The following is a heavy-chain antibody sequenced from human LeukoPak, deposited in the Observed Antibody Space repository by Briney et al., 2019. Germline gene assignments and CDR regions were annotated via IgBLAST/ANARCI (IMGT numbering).Heavy chain of an antibody. J-gene: IGHJ4*02. V-gene: IGHV3-23*01. CDR2: ISGSGGST. CDR1: GSTFGDYA. Sequence: GRSLRLSCTASGSTFGDYAMSWVRQAPGKGLEWVSAISGSGGSTYYADSVKGRFTISRDNSKNTLYLQMNSLRAEDTAVYYCAKGGGVSMTTSLYFDYWGQGTLVTVSS. D-gene: IGHD1-14*01. CDR3: AKGGGVSMTTSLYFDY.